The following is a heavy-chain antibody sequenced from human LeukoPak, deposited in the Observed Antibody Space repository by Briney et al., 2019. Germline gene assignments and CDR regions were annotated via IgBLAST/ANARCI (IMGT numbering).Heavy chain of an antibody. V-gene: IGHV3-21*01. CDR3: VRGGYSLDY. J-gene: IGHJ4*02. CDR2: IITSSDDK. D-gene: IGHD2-15*01. CDR1: GFDFSTFS. Sequence: GGSLRLSCAAAGFDFSTFSMSWVRQAPGKGLEWVSSIITSSDDKYYADSVKGRFSIPRDNAKNSLCLQMDSLRVEDTALYYCVRGGYSLDYWGQGALVTVSS.